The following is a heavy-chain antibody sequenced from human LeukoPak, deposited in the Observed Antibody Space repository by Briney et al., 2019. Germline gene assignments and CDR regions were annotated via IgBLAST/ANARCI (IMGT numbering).Heavy chain of an antibody. CDR3: ARVYYSSSYDYWYFDL. Sequence: KPSETLSLTCTVSGGSISSYYWSWIRQPAGKGLEWIGRIYTSGSTNYNPSLKSRVTISVDTSKNQFSLKLRSVTAADTAVYYCARVYYSSSYDYWYFDLWGRGTLVTVSS. CDR2: IYTSGST. CDR1: GGSISSYY. V-gene: IGHV4-4*07. D-gene: IGHD6-13*01. J-gene: IGHJ2*01.